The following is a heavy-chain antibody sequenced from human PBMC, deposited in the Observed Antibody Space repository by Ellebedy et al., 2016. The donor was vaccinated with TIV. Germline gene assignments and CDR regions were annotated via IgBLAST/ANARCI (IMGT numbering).Heavy chain of an antibody. CDR3: ARSRKDYYDSSGYYPDAFDI. D-gene: IGHD3-22*01. Sequence: GESLKISCAASGFTFSRYGINWVRQAPGEGLDWLSYISGSSSTIYYADSVKGRFTISSDNAKNSVYLQMNSLRAEDTAVYYCARSRKDYYDSSGYYPDAFDIWGQGTMVTVSS. CDR1: GFTFSRYG. CDR2: ISGSSSTI. V-gene: IGHV3-48*04. J-gene: IGHJ3*02.